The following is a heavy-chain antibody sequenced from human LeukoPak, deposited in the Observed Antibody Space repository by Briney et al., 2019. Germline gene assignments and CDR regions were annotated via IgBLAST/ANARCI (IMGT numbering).Heavy chain of an antibody. D-gene: IGHD2-15*01. V-gene: IGHV3-7*02. CDR2: IWQDGATK. CDR1: GFMFSRYW. J-gene: IGHJ4*02. Sequence: GGSLRLSCAASGFMFSRYWMSWVRQAPGKGLEWVANIWQDGATKYYVASVRGRFTSSRDNDQKSLYLQMNSLRDEDTAVYYCARLWGYCSGGSCYSTPYWGQGTLVTVSS. CDR3: ARLWGYCSGGSCYSTPY.